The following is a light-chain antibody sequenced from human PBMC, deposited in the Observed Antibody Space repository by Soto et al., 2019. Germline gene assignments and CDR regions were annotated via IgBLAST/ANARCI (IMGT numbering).Light chain of an antibody. J-gene: IGLJ3*02. Sequence: QSALTQPASVSGSPGQSITISCTGSSSDVGAYKYVSWFQQHPGKAPKLIIYEVSNWPSGVSDRFSGSKSGNTASLTISGLQAEDEADYHCSSYTTTTAWVFGGGTKLTVL. CDR1: SSDVGAYKY. CDR2: EVS. CDR3: SSYTTTTAWV. V-gene: IGLV2-14*01.